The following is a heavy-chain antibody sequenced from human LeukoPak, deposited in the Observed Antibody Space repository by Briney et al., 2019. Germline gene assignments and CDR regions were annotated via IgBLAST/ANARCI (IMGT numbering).Heavy chain of an antibody. CDR1: GFTFSSYW. CDR2: IASDGSST. D-gene: IGHD4-23*01. V-gene: IGHV3-74*01. CDR3: ARGRPHGNDY. Sequence: GSLRLSCAASGFTFSSYWINWVRQAPGKGLVWVSRIASDGSSTAYADSVKGRFSISRDNAKNTLYLQVNSLRVEDTAVYYCARGRPHGNDYWGQGTLVTVSS. J-gene: IGHJ4*02.